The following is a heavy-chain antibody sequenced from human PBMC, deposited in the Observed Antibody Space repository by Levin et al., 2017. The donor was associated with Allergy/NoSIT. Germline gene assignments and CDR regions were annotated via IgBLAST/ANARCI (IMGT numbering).Heavy chain of an antibody. CDR2: ISGSGGST. CDR1: GFTFSSYA. J-gene: IGHJ5*02. CDR3: ARGSSGFPHWFDP. V-gene: IGHV3-23*01. Sequence: GESLKISCAVSGFTFSSYAMSWVRQAPGKGLEWVSAISGSGGSTYYADSVKGRFTISRDNSKNTLYLQMNSLRAEDTAVYYCARGSSGFPHWFDPWGQGTLVTVSS. D-gene: IGHD6-25*01.